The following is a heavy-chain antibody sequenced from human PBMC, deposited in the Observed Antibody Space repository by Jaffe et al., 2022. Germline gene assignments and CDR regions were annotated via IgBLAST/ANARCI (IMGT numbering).Heavy chain of an antibody. CDR1: GYTFTKFA. D-gene: IGHD2-15*01. V-gene: IGHV7-4-1*02. CDR2: INTDTGNP. CDR3: ARRAVASELRLPYRYFDL. Sequence: QEQLVQSGSDLRQPGASVTVSCKASGYTFTKFAMHWVRQAPGQGLEWMGWINTDTGNPTYAQDFTGRFVFSLDTSASTAFLQISMLKAEDSAVYYCARRAVASELRLPYRYFDLWGRGTLVSVSS. J-gene: IGHJ2*01.